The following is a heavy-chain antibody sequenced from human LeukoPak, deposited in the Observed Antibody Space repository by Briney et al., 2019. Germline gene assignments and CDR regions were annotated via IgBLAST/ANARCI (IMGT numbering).Heavy chain of an antibody. D-gene: IGHD2-2*01. J-gene: IGHJ6*03. V-gene: IGHV3-53*01. CDR3: ARDPGYCSSTSCYLDV. CDR2: IYSGGST. Sequence: QAGGSLRLSCTASGLTFSNCWMSWVRQAPGKGLEWVSVIYSGGSTYYADSVKGRFTISRDNSKNTLYLQMNSLRAEDTAVYYCARDPGYCSSTSCYLDVWGKGTTVTVSS. CDR1: GLTFSNCW.